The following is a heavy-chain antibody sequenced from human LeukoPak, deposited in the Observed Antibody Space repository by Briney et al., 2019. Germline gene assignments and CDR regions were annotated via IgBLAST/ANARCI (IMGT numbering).Heavy chain of an antibody. Sequence: GASVKVSCKASGYTFRKNYIHWVRQAPGQGLEWVGWISAYNGNTDYAQKLQGRVTMTTDTSTSTAYMELRSLRSDDTAVYYCAREYYDSSGYYSFDYWGQGTLVTVSS. CDR1: GYTFRKNY. D-gene: IGHD3-22*01. CDR2: ISAYNGNT. V-gene: IGHV1-18*04. CDR3: AREYYDSSGYYSFDY. J-gene: IGHJ4*02.